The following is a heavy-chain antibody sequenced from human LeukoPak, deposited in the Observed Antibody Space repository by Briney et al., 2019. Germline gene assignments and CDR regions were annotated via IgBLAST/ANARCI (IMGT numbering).Heavy chain of an antibody. CDR3: AKFYDSGGSYHFDY. D-gene: IGHD3-22*01. CDR2: IRASGGGT. CDR1: GFTFSGYA. Sequence: PGGSLRLSCAASGFTFSGYAMSWVRQAPGKGLEWVSTIRASGGGTYYADSVKGRFTISRDNSKNTLHLQMNSLRAEDTAVYFCAKFYDSGGSYHFDYWGQGTLVTVSS. J-gene: IGHJ4*02. V-gene: IGHV3-23*01.